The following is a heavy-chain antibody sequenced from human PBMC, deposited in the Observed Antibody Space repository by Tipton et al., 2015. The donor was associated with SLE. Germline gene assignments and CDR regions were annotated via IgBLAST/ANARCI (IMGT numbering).Heavy chain of an antibody. CDR3: AKGTTAAGLNWFDP. CDR1: GFTFSSYA. Sequence: SLRLSCAASGFTFSSYAMSWVRQAPGKGLEWVSGISGIGASTDYADSVKGRFTIFRDNSKNTLYLQMNSLRGEDTAVYYCAKGTTAAGLNWFDPWGQGTLVTVSS. V-gene: IGHV3-23*01. D-gene: IGHD6-13*01. J-gene: IGHJ5*02. CDR2: ISGIGAST.